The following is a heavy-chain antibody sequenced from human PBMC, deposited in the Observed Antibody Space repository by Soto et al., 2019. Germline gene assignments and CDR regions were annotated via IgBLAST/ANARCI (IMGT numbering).Heavy chain of an antibody. J-gene: IGHJ6*04. D-gene: IGHD3-10*01. V-gene: IGHV3-74*01. CDR1: GFTLSGRS. CDR2: IDNAGTDS. CDR3: ARGWFGPDV. Sequence: EVQLVESGGGLVQPGGSLRLSCAASGFTLSGRSMHWVRQAPGKGLVWVSGIDNAGTDSTYSDSVKGRVTSSRDNAKNMLYLQMNSLRVEDTALYYCARGWFGPDVWGKGTTVTVSS.